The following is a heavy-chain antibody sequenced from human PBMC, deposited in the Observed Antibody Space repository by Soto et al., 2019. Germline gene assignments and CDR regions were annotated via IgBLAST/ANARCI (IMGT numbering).Heavy chain of an antibody. Sequence: SETLSLTCTVSGGSISSYYWSWIRQPPGKGLEWIGYIYYSGSTNYNPSLKSRVTISVDTSKNQFSLKLSSVTAADTAVYYCARHRTITIFGLVIIPNYFDYWGQGTLVTVSS. V-gene: IGHV4-59*08. J-gene: IGHJ4*02. CDR1: GGSISSYY. CDR3: ARHRTITIFGLVIIPNYFDY. CDR2: IYYSGST. D-gene: IGHD3-3*01.